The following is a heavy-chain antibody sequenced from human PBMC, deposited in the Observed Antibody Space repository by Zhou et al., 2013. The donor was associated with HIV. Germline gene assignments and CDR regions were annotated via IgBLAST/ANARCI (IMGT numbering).Heavy chain of an antibody. V-gene: IGHV1-18*01. CDR1: GYNIWSYG. CDR3: ARDDPYCSGGICYPIYYHGMDV. CDR2: INTYNGDR. J-gene: IGHJ6*02. D-gene: IGHD2-15*01. Sequence: QVKLVQSGSEMKKPGASVKVFXKVSGYNIWSYGITWVRQAPGQGLEWMGWINTYNGDRKYLQKFQGRVTMTTNTSTNTVYMELRSLRSDDTAVYYCARDDPYCSGGICYPIYYHGMDVWGQGTTVIVSS.